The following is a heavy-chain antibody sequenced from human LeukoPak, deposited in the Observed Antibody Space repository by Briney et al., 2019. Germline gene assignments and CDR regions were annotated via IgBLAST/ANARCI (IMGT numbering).Heavy chain of an antibody. CDR2: ISTSRSYI. V-gene: IGHV3-21*04. D-gene: IGHD3-22*01. J-gene: IGHJ4*02. Sequence: GGSLRLSCAASGFTFINYRMNWVRQAPGKGLEWVSSISTSRSYIYYADSVKGRFTISRDNAKNSLYLQMNSLRAEDTALYYCARDNYYDSSAYFDYWGQGTLVTVSS. CDR3: ARDNYYDSSAYFDY. CDR1: GFTFINYR.